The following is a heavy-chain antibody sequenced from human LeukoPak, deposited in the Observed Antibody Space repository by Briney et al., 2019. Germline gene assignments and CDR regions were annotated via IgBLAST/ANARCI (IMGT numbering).Heavy chain of an antibody. J-gene: IGHJ3*02. V-gene: IGHV4-39*01. CDR1: GGSISSSSYY. Sequence: SETLSLTCTVSGGSISSSSYYWGGIRQPPGEGLEWIGSIYYSGSTYYNPSLKSRVTISVDTSKNQFSLKLSSVTAADTAVYYCARRAHEKLNDAFDIWGQGTMVTVSS. CDR3: ARRAHEKLNDAFDI. CDR2: IYYSGST.